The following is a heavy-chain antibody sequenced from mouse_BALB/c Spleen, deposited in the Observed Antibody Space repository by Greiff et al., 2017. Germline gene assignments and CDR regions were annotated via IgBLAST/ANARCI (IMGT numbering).Heavy chain of an antibody. D-gene: IGHD1-2*01. J-gene: IGHJ3*01. CDR2: INPSTGYT. V-gene: IGHV1-7*01. CDR3: AREGVLRPRAWFAY. Sequence: QVQLQQSGAELAKPGASVKMSCKASGYTFTSYWMHWVEQRPGQGLEWIGYINPSTGYTEYNQKFKDKATLTADKSSSTAYMQLSSLTSEDSAVYYCAREGVLRPRAWFAYWGQGTLVTVSA. CDR1: GYTFTSYW.